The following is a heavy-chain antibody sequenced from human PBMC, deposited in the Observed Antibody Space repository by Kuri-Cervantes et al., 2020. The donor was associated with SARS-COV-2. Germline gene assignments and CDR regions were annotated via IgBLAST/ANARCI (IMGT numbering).Heavy chain of an antibody. J-gene: IGHJ4*02. CDR3: ARDGIAVAGREQNSDY. CDR2: ISSSGSTI. D-gene: IGHD6-19*01. Sequence: GESLKISCAASGFTFSSYEMNWVRQAPGKGLEWVSYISSSGSTIYYADSVKGRFTISRDNAKNSLYLQMNSLRAEDTAVYYCARDGIAVAGREQNSDYWGQGTLVTVSS. CDR1: GFTFSSYE. V-gene: IGHV3-48*03.